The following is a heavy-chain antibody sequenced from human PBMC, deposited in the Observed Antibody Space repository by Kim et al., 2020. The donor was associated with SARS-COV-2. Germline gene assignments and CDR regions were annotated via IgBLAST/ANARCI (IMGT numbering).Heavy chain of an antibody. D-gene: IGHD3-22*01. V-gene: IGHV5-51*01. Sequence: PSVQGQVTISADKSISTAYLQWSSLKASDTAMYYCARHRSITMIGDAFDIWGQGTMVTVSS. J-gene: IGHJ3*02. CDR3: ARHRSITMIGDAFDI.